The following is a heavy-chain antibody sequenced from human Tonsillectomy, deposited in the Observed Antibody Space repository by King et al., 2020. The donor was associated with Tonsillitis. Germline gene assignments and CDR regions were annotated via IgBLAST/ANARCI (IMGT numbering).Heavy chain of an antibody. CDR1: KFSFPTYT. D-gene: IGHD3-22*01. J-gene: IGHJ4*02. CDR2: INTDSRTI. V-gene: IGHV3-48*01. CDR3: VREWYYDSSGYYGDY. Sequence: EVQLVESGGGLVQPGGSLRLSCAASKFSFPTYTMNWFRQAPGKGLEWVSYINTDSRTIFFADSVKGRFTMSRDNAKNSLYLQMNSLRAEDTAVYYCVREWYYDSSGYYGDYWGQGTLVTVSS.